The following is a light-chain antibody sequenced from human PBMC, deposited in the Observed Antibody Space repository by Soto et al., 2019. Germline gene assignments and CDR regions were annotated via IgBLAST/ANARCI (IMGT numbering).Light chain of an antibody. Sequence: IHMTQSPSSLSASVGDRVTITCRASQRITTYLNWYQQKPGEAPKLLIPTSCTLQHGVPSRFTGSGSGTDFTLTITGLQRADFATYFCQQTYNTPYTFGQGTKLEIK. CDR2: TSC. V-gene: IGKV1-39*01. CDR1: QRITTY. J-gene: IGKJ2*01. CDR3: QQTYNTPYT.